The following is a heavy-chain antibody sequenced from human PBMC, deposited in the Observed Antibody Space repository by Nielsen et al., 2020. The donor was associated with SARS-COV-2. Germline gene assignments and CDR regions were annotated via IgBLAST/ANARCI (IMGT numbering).Heavy chain of an antibody. J-gene: IGHJ6*02. V-gene: IGHV4-30-4*01. Sequence: SETLSLTCSVSGDSISGSDYYWTWIRQPPGKGLEWIGYIYYSGYTSYNPSLKSRVTISVDTSENQFSLELRSVTAAATAVYYCARDAYGDSSFYSYGLDVCGQGTTVAVSS. CDR2: IYYSGYT. CDR3: ARDAYGDSSFYSYGLDV. D-gene: IGHD4-17*01. CDR1: GDSISGSDYY.